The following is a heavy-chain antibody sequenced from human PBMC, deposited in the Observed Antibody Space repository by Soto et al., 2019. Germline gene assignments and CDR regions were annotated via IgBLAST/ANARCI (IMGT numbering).Heavy chain of an antibody. CDR3: ARSLPLPTTVTTNVDYFDY. D-gene: IGHD4-17*01. CDR1: GFTFSSYE. V-gene: IGHV3-48*03. Sequence: PGGSLRLSCAACGFTFSSYEMNWVRQAPGKGLEWVSYISSSGSTIYYADSVKGRFTISRDNAKNSLYLQMNSLRAEDTAVYYCARSLPLPTTVTTNVDYFDYWGQGTLVTVSS. J-gene: IGHJ4*02. CDR2: ISSSGSTI.